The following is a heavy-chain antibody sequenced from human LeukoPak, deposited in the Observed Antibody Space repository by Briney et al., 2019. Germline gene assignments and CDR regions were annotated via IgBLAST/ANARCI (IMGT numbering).Heavy chain of an antibody. V-gene: IGHV3-43*01. CDR1: GFTFDDYT. CDR2: ISRDGGST. Sequence: AGRSLRLSCAASGFTFDDYTMHWVRQAPGKGLEWVSLISRDGGSTYYADSVKGRFTISRDNRKNTLYLQMNSLRTEDTALYYCAKDLYTGSYYFYGMDVWGQGTTVTVSS. J-gene: IGHJ6*02. CDR3: AKDLYTGSYYFYGMDV. D-gene: IGHD1-26*01.